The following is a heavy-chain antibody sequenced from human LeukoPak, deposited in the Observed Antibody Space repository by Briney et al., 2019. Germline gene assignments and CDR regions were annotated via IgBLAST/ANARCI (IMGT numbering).Heavy chain of an antibody. Sequence: SQTLSLTCTVSGGSVSSGSYYWSWIRQPPGKGLEWIGYIYYSGSTNYNPSLKSRVTISVDTSKNQFSLKLSSVTAADTAVYYCARAYYDFWSGTKPTYGMDVWGQGTTVTVSS. CDR3: ARAYYDFWSGTKPTYGMDV. D-gene: IGHD3-3*01. V-gene: IGHV4-61*01. J-gene: IGHJ6*02. CDR1: GGSVSSGSYY. CDR2: IYYSGST.